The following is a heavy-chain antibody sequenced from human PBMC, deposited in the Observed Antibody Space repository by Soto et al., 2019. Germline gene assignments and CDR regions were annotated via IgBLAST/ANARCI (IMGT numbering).Heavy chain of an antibody. D-gene: IGHD1-1*01. CDR1: GLSLSDPY. CDR2: SSNSGSFT. V-gene: IGHV3-11*06. CDR3: VKSGDNYNALDY. J-gene: IGHJ4*02. Sequence: FLRLSATASGLSLSDPYMSRIRQAPGKGLEWIVYSSNSGSFTRYADSVKGRFSISRDNDKNSLYLQINSLRGDDTAIYYCVKSGDNYNALDYWGQGTPVTVSS.